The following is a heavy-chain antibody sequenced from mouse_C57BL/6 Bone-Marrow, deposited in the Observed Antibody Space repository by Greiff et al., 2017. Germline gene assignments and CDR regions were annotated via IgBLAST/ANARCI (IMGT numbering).Heavy chain of an antibody. D-gene: IGHD1-1*01. J-gene: IGHJ3*01. CDR3: TTTTTVVATEGFAY. Sequence: EVQRVESGAELVRPGASVKLSCTASGFNIKDDYMHWVKQRPEQGLEWIGWIDPENGDTEYASKFQGKATITADTSSNTAYLQLSSLTSEDTAVYYCTTTTTVVATEGFAYWGQGTLVTVSA. V-gene: IGHV14-4*01. CDR1: GFNIKDDY. CDR2: IDPENGDT.